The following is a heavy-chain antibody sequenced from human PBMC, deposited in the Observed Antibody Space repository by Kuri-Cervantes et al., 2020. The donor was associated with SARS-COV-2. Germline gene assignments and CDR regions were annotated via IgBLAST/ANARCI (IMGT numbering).Heavy chain of an antibody. J-gene: IGHJ6*03. CDR3: AGAGYSSSWDYYYYYYMDV. Sequence: AETLSLTCTVSGGSISSYYWSWIRQPPGKGLEWIGYIYYSGSTNYNPSLKSRVTISVDTSKNQFSLKLSSVTAADTAVYYCAGAGYSSSWDYYYYYYMDVWGKGTTVTVSS. D-gene: IGHD6-13*01. CDR2: IYYSGST. V-gene: IGHV4-59*01. CDR1: GGSISSYY.